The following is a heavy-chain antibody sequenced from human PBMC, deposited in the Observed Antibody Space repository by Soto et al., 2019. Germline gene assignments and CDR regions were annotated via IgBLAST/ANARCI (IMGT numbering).Heavy chain of an antibody. Sequence: PSETLSLTCTVSGGSISSSSYYWGWIRQPPGKGLEWIGSIYYSGSTYYNPSLKSRVTISVDTSTNQISLKLSSVTAADTAVYYCASYSSSSFPFDYWGQGTLVTVSS. V-gene: IGHV4-39*01. CDR1: GGSISSSSYY. D-gene: IGHD6-6*01. J-gene: IGHJ4*02. CDR3: ASYSSSSFPFDY. CDR2: IYYSGST.